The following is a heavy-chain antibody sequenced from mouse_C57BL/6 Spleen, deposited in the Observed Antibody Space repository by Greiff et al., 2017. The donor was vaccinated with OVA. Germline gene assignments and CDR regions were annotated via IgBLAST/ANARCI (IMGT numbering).Heavy chain of an antibody. J-gene: IGHJ3*01. Sequence: VQLQQSGAELVRPGASATLSCKASGYTLTDYEMHWVKQTPVHGLEWIGAIDPETGGTAYNQKFKGKAILTADKSSSTAYMELRSLTSEDSAVYYCMYYGSSFLFAYWGKGTLVTVAA. D-gene: IGHD1-1*01. CDR3: MYYGSSFLFAY. CDR2: IDPETGGT. V-gene: IGHV1-15*01. CDR1: GYTLTDYE.